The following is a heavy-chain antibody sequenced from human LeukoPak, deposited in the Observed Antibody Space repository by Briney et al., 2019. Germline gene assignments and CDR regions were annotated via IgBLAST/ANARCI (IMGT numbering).Heavy chain of an antibody. D-gene: IGHD2-2*01. CDR3: ARHARSQGGRYCSSTSCPFDY. J-gene: IGHJ4*02. CDR2: IYYSGST. Sequence: SETLSLTCTVSGGSISSSSYYWGWIRQPPGKGLEWIGSIYYSGSTYYNPSLKSRVTISVDTSKNQFSLKLSSVTAADTAVYYCARHARSQGGRYCSSTSCPFDYWGQGTLVTVSS. CDR1: GGSISSSSYY. V-gene: IGHV4-39*01.